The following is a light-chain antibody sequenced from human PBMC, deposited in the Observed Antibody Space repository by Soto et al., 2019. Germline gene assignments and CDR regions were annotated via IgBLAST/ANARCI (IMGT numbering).Light chain of an antibody. CDR3: QQLNSYAPI. CDR1: QGISRY. Sequence: DIQLTQSPSFLSASVGDRVTITCRASQGISRYLAWYQQKPGKAPKLLIYAASTLQSGVPSRFSGSGSGTEFTLSISSLQPELFATYFCQQLNSYAPIFGVYTQVEI. J-gene: IGKJ4*01. V-gene: IGKV1-9*01. CDR2: AAS.